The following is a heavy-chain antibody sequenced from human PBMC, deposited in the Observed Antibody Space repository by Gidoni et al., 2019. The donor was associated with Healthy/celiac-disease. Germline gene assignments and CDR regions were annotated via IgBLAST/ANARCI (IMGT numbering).Heavy chain of an antibody. J-gene: IGHJ4*02. V-gene: IGHV4-31*03. CDR2: IYYSWST. CDR1: GRSISSAGYY. D-gene: IGHD3-22*01. CDR3: ARSYDSSGYYARSEPEPFDY. Sequence: QVQLQESGPGLVKPSQNLSLTCTVSGRSISSAGYYWLWIRQHPGKGLEWIGYIYYSWSTYYNPSLKSRVTISVDTSKNQFSLKLSSVTAADTAVYYCARSYDSSGYYARSEPEPFDYWGQGTLVTVSS.